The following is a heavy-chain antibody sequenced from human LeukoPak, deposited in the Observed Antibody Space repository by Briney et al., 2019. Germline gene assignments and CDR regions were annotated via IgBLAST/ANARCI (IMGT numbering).Heavy chain of an antibody. D-gene: IGHD3-22*01. CDR1: GGSISSGYY. J-gene: IGHJ4*02. CDR2: IYHSGST. V-gene: IGHV4-38-2*01. Sequence: SETLSLTCAVSGGSISSGYYWGWIRQPPVKGLEWIGSIYHSGSTYYNPPLKSRVTISVDTSKNQFSLKLSSVTAADTAVYYCARADYYDSSGYYHYYFDYWGQGTLVTVSS. CDR3: ARADYYDSSGYYHYYFDY.